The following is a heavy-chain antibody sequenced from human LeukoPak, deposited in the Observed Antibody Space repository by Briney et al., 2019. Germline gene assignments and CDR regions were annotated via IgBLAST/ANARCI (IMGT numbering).Heavy chain of an antibody. D-gene: IGHD1-1*01. CDR3: AKAAGTTLDY. V-gene: IGHV3-30*18. CDR1: GVTFSSYG. Sequence: GGSLRLSCAASGVTFSSYGMRWVRQAPGKGLEWVAVISYDGSNKYYADSVKGRFTISRDNSKNTLYLQMNSLRAEDTAVYYCAKAAGTTLDYWGQGALVTVSS. J-gene: IGHJ4*02. CDR2: ISYDGSNK.